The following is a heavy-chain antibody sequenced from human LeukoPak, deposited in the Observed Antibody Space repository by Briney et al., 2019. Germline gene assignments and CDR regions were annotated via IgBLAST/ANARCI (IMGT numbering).Heavy chain of an antibody. V-gene: IGHV3-23*01. CDR3: ASLAMVRDAN. J-gene: IGHJ4*02. Sequence: GGSLRLSCAASGFTFSSYAMSWVRQAPGKGLECISGFSGSGGSTHYADSVKGRFTISRDNSKNTLYLQMNSLRVEDTAVYYCASLAMVRDANWGQGTLVTVSS. D-gene: IGHD3-10*01. CDR2: FSGSGGST. CDR1: GFTFSSYA.